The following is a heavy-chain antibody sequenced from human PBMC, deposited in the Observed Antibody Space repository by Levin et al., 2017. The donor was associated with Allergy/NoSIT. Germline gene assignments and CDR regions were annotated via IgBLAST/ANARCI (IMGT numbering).Heavy chain of an antibody. J-gene: IGHJ4*02. Sequence: ASVKVSCKSSGYTFTNYGITWVRQAPGQGLEWMGWISAFNNKSKSTEKLQGRVTMTTDTSTSTAYLELRSLRSDDTAVYYCAGDLPDTLTGHALEFDFWGQGTLVTVSS. V-gene: IGHV1-18*01. CDR1: GYTFTNYG. CDR3: AGDLPDTLTGHALEFDF. CDR2: ISAFNNKS. D-gene: IGHD3-9*01.